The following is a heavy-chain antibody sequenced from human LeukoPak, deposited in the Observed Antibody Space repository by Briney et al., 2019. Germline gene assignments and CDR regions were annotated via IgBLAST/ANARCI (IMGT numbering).Heavy chain of an antibody. CDR1: GGSLSSGSYY. V-gene: IGHV4-61*02. CDR2: IYTSGST. D-gene: IGHD3-22*01. Sequence: SQTLSLTCTVSGGSLSSGSYYWSWIRQPAGKGLEWIGRIYTSGSTNYNPSLKSRVTISVDTSKNQFSLKLSSVTAADTAVYYCARGYYYDSSGYYFPLRAFDIWGQGTMVTVSS. J-gene: IGHJ3*02. CDR3: ARGYYYDSSGYYFPLRAFDI.